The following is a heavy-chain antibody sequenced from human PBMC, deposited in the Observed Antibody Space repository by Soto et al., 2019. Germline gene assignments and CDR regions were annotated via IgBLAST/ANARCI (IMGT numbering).Heavy chain of an antibody. V-gene: IGHV4-4*02. CDR3: ARDEAQDYYYGMDV. Sequence: QVQLQESGPGLVNPSGTLSLTCAVSGASISSNNWWSWVRQPPGKGLEWIGEIYHSGSTNYNPSLKSRVTISVDKSKNQFSLKVSSVTAADTAVYYCARDEAQDYYYGMDVWGQGTTVTAFS. CDR2: IYHSGST. CDR1: GASISSNNW. J-gene: IGHJ6*02.